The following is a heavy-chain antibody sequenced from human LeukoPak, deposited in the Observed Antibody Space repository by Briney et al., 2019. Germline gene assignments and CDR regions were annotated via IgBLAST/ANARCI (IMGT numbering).Heavy chain of an antibody. CDR2: IKSTTVDATP. D-gene: IGHD4-23*01. J-gene: IGHJ4*02. V-gene: IGHV3-15*01. CDR3: TTGPGNSGY. CDR1: GLTFSNAW. Sequence: PGGSLRLSCAASGLTFSNAWMSWVRQAPGKGLEWVGRIKSTTVDATPEYAAPVRGRFTISRDDSKNTVYLQMNGLKSEDTAVYYCTTGPGNSGYWGQGTLVTVSS.